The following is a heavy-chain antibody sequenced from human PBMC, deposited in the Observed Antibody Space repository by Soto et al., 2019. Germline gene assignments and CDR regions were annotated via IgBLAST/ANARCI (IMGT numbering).Heavy chain of an antibody. CDR1: GITFSSYS. D-gene: IGHD3-16*02. Sequence: GGSLRLSCAASGITFSSYSMNWVRQAPGKGLEWVSSISSSSRYIYYADSLKGRFTISRENAKNSLYLQMNSLRAEDTAVYYCARDEYDYIWGSYRYKTPPDYWGQGTLVTVSS. CDR3: ARDEYDYIWGSYRYKTPPDY. CDR2: ISSSSRYI. J-gene: IGHJ4*02. V-gene: IGHV3-21*01.